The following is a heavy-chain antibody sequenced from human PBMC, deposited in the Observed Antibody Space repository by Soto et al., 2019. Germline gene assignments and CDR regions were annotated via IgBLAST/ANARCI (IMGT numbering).Heavy chain of an antibody. Sequence: GGSLRLSCAASGFSFGASDIHWGRQASGKGLEWVGRIRSKANIYATEYAASVKGRFTISRDDSKNTAYLRMNSLKTEDTALYYCTRQGPRDGYNWGFDYWGQGTLVTVSS. CDR3: TRQGPRDGYNWGFDY. D-gene: IGHD5-12*01. V-gene: IGHV3-73*01. CDR1: GFSFGASD. J-gene: IGHJ4*02. CDR2: IRSKANIYAT.